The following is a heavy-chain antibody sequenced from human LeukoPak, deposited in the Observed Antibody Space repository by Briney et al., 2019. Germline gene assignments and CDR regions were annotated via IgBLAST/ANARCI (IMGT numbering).Heavy chain of an antibody. CDR2: IYHSGST. CDR3: ARDRPYYYDSSGYYYGMDV. J-gene: IGHJ6*02. Sequence: SGTLSLTCAVSGGSISSSNWWSWVRQPPGKGLEWIGEIYHSGSTNYNPSLKSRVTISVDKSKNQFSLKLSSVTAADTAVYYCARDRPYYYDSSGYYYGMDVWGQGTTVTVSS. CDR1: GGSISSSNW. V-gene: IGHV4-4*02. D-gene: IGHD3-22*01.